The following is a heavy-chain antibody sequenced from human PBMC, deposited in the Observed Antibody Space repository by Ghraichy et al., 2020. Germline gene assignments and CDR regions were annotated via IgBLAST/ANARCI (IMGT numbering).Heavy chain of an antibody. CDR2: IYYTGDT. J-gene: IGHJ2*01. Sequence: SETLSLSCTVSGGSITGYYWSWIRQPPGKGLEWIGYIYYTGDTNYNPSLESRVTISVDRSKNQFSLNLNSVTAADTAVYYCVREQGDDFWNWYFDLWGRGTLVTVSP. CDR3: VREQGDDFWNWYFDL. CDR1: GGSITGYY. V-gene: IGHV4-59*01. D-gene: IGHD3-3*01.